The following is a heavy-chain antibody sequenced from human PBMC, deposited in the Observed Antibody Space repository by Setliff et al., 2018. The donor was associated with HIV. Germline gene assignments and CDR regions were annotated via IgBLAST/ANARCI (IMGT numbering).Heavy chain of an antibody. D-gene: IGHD3-10*01. Sequence: ETLSLTCPVSGYSISSGYYWGWIRQPPGRGLEWIGRIKSKTDGETEDYAAPVKGRFTISRDDSRSTLYLQMNSLITEDTALYYCTTAVAQNWYGSGNENYWGQGTLVTVSS. CDR3: TTAVAQNWYGSGNENY. CDR1: GYSISSGYY. V-gene: IGHV3-15*01. CDR2: IKSKTDGETE. J-gene: IGHJ4*02.